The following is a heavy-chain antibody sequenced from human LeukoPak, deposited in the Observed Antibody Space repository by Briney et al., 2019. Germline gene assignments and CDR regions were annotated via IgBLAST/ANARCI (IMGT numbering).Heavy chain of an antibody. D-gene: IGHD1-1*01. J-gene: IGHJ3*02. Sequence: SETLSLTCAVYGGSFSGYYWSWIRQPPGKGLEWIGEINHSGSTNYNPSLKSRVTISVDTSKNQFSLKLSSVTAADTAVYYCARKRLERRRHDAFDIWGQGTMVTVSS. CDR3: ARKRLERRRHDAFDI. CDR1: GGSFSGYY. V-gene: IGHV4-34*01. CDR2: INHSGST.